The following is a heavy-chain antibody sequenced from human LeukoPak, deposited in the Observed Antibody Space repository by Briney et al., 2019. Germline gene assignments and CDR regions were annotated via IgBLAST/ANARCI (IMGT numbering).Heavy chain of an antibody. D-gene: IGHD6-13*01. J-gene: IGHJ5*02. V-gene: IGHV4-31*11. CDR3: ARGTPPEIPRSSWYRGHWFDP. CDR1: GGSISSGGYY. Sequence: PSETLSLTCAVSGGSISSGGYYWSWIRQHPGKGLEWIGYIYYGGSTYYNPSLKSRVTISVDTSKNQFSLELSSVTAADTAVYYCARGTPPEIPRSSWYRGHWFDPWGQGTLVTVSS. CDR2: IYYGGST.